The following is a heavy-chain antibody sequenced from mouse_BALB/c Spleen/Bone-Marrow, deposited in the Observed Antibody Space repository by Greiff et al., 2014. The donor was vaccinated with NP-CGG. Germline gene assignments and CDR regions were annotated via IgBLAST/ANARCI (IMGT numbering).Heavy chain of an antibody. J-gene: IGHJ4*01. D-gene: IGHD2-10*02. V-gene: IGHV5-4*02. CDR1: GFTFSDYY. CDR3: ARSGERYGAMDY. Sequence: EVQLQRSGGGLVKPGGSLKLSCAASGFTFSDYYMYWVRQTPEKRLEWVATISDGGGYTYYPDSVWGRFTISRDNAKNNLYLQMSSLKSEDTAMYYCARSGERYGAMDYWGQGTSVTVFS. CDR2: ISDGGGYT.